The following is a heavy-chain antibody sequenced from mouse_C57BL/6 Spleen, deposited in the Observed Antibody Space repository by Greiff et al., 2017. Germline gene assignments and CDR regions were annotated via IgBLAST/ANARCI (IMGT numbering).Heavy chain of an antibody. CDR3: ARATGYDYYFDY. CDR1: GYSITSGYY. J-gene: IGHJ2*01. D-gene: IGHD2-4*01. Sequence: EVKLMESGPGLVKPSQSLSLTCSVTGYSITSGYYWNWIRQFPGNKLEWMGYINYDGSNNYNPSLKNRISITRDTSKNQFFLKLNSVTTEDTATYYCARATGYDYYFDYGGQGTTLTVSS. V-gene: IGHV3-6*01. CDR2: INYDGSN.